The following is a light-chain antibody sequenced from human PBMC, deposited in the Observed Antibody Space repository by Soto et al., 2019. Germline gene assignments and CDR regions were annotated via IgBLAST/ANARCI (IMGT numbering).Light chain of an antibody. CDR2: NAS. J-gene: IGKJ4*01. Sequence: EIVLTQSPGTLSLSPGERATLSCRASQSVSSSYLAWYQQKPGQAPRLFIYNASSGATGIPDRFSGGGSGTDFTLTISRLEPEDFAVYYCQHYVSSPSRLTFGGGTKVEIK. CDR3: QHYVSSPSRLT. V-gene: IGKV3-20*01. CDR1: QSVSSSY.